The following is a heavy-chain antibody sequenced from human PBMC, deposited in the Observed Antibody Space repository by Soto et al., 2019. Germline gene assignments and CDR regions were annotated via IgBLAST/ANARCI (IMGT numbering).Heavy chain of an antibody. V-gene: IGHV1-69*12. J-gene: IGHJ4*02. Sequence: QVQLVQSGAEVKKPGSSVKVSCKASGGTFNSYVFNWVRQAPGQGLEWMGGIISIFGTPNYGQKFQGRVTIPADESPSTGFMQLSSLTSEYTAISSSARALGSGSAPGDYWGQGTLVTVSS. CDR2: IISIFGTP. D-gene: IGHD6-19*01. CDR3: ARALGSGSAPGDY. CDR1: GGTFNSYV.